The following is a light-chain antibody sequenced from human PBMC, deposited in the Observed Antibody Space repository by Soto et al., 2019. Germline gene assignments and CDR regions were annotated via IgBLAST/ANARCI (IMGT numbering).Light chain of an antibody. V-gene: IGKV1-9*01. CDR3: PKLKYYSFS. J-gene: IGKJ3*01. CDR2: AAS. Sequence: SQLTQSPSSLSASVGARGTITCRASQGISSYLAWYQQKPGKAPKLLNYAASTLQSGAPSRFSGHGSGTGLSLAIRTPQAEVVAMYCCPKLKYYSFSFGPWTKLDIK. CDR1: QGISSY.